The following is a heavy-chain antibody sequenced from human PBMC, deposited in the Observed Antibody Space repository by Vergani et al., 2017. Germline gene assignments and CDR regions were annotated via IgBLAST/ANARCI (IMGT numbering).Heavy chain of an antibody. Sequence: QVLLVQSGAEVKKPGASVRVSCKTSGYTFTNYYIHWVRQAPGQGLEWMGWISAYNGNTNYAQKLQGRVTMTTDTSTSTAYMELRSLRSDDTAVYYCARNTIFGVANWFDPWGQGTLVTVSS. CDR3: ARNTIFGVANWFDP. CDR1: GYTFTNYY. V-gene: IGHV1-18*04. D-gene: IGHD3-3*01. CDR2: ISAYNGNT. J-gene: IGHJ5*02.